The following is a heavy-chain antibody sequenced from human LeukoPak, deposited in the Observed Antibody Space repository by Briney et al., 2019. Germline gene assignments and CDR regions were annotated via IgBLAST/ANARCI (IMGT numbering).Heavy chain of an antibody. D-gene: IGHD6-25*01. CDR3: AREIPGAASAFDY. CDR1: GFTFSDHY. Sequence: GGSLRLSCAASGFTFSDHYMDWVRQAPGKGLEWVGRTRNKANSYTTEYAASVKGRFTISRDDSKNSLYLQMNSLKTEDTAVYYCAREIPGAASAFDYWGQGTLVTVSS. CDR2: TRNKANSYTT. V-gene: IGHV3-72*01. J-gene: IGHJ4*02.